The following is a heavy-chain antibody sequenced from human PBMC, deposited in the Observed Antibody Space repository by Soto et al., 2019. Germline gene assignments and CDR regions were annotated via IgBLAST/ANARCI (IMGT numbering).Heavy chain of an antibody. Sequence: SETLSLTCTVSGGSITNYYWSWIRQPAGKGLEWIGRMYTKERTNYNLSFKSRVTMSVDTSKNQFSLKLSAVTAADTAVYYCARDDYKDGGNNWFDPWGQGTLVTVSS. D-gene: IGHD3-16*01. CDR3: ARDDYKDGGNNWFDP. CDR1: GGSITNYY. J-gene: IGHJ5*02. CDR2: MYTKERT. V-gene: IGHV4-4*07.